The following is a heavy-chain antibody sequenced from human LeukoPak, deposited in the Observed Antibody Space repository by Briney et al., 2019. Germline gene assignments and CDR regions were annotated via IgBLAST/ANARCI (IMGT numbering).Heavy chain of an antibody. Sequence: GESLKISCKSSGYSFTNYWIGWGRQMPGKGLEWMGTIYPGDSDTRYRPSFQGQVTISADKSISTAYLQWSSLKASDTAMYYCARLGVEAHDSSGYYYFDYWGQGALVTVSS. CDR2: IYPGDSDT. J-gene: IGHJ4*02. V-gene: IGHV5-51*01. CDR3: ARLGVEAHDSSGYYYFDY. D-gene: IGHD3-22*01. CDR1: GYSFTNYW.